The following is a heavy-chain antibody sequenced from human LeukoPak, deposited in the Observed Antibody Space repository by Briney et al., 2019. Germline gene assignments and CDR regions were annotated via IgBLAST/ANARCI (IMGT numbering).Heavy chain of an antibody. V-gene: IGHV3-23*01. CDR3: AKRFRGYYYGSGSYFHDAFDI. J-gene: IGHJ3*02. D-gene: IGHD3-10*01. CDR2: ISGSGGST. Sequence: GGSLRLSCAASGFTFSSYGMSWVRQAPGKGLEWVSAISGSGGSTYYADSVKGRFTISRDNSKNTLYLQMNSLRAEDTAVYYCAKRFRGYYYGSGSYFHDAFDIWGQGTMVTVSS. CDR1: GFTFSSYG.